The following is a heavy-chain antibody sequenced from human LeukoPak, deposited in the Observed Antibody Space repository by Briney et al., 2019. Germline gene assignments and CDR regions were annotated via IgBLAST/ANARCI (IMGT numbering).Heavy chain of an antibody. CDR1: GGSFSGYY. CDR2: INHSGST. Sequence: SETLSLTYAVYGGSFSGYYWSWIRQPPGKGLEWIGEINHSGSTNYNPSLKSRVTISVDTSKNQFSLKLSSVTAADTAVYYCARVRSGYYYYFDYWGQGTLVTVSS. J-gene: IGHJ4*02. CDR3: ARVRSGYYYYFDY. V-gene: IGHV4-34*01. D-gene: IGHD3-22*01.